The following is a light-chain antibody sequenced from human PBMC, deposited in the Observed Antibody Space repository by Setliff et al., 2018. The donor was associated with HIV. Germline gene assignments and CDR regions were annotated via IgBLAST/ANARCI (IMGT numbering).Light chain of an antibody. CDR3: CSHADSSTNNYV. CDR1: SSDVGSYDL. Sequence: QSALTQPASVSGSPGQSITISCTGSSSDVGSYDLVSWYQQHPGKAPKLLIYEVTKRPSGVSNRFSGSKSGNTASLTIFGLQAEDEGDYYCCSHADSSTNNYVFGAGTKGTVL. J-gene: IGLJ1*01. V-gene: IGLV2-23*02. CDR2: EVT.